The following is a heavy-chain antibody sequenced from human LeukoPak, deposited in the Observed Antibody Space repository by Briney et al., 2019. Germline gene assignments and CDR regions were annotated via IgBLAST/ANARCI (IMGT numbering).Heavy chain of an antibody. CDR3: VKAHDSDSSFAY. V-gene: IGHV3-53*01. D-gene: IGHD3-22*01. CDR2: IYTSGST. CDR1: GFNVSANY. J-gene: IGHJ4*02. Sequence: PGGSLRLSCAASGFNVSANYMTWVRQAPGKGLEWVSLIYTSGSTFYADSVRGRFTISRDNSENTLYLDMNSLTAGDTAIYYCVKAHDSDSSFAYWGQGTLVTVSS.